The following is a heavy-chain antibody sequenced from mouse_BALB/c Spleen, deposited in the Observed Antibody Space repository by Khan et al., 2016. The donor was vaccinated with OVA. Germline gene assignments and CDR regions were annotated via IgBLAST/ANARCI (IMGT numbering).Heavy chain of an antibody. CDR3: ASAGTTVVAYLYVDG. Sequence: EVELVESGPDLVKPSQSLSLTRTVTGYSITSGYSWHWIRQFPGNKLEWMGYIYYSGTTNYNPSLKSRISITRDTSKNQFFLQLNSVTTEDTATYYRASAGTTVVAYLYVDGGGEGTTVTVSS. V-gene: IGHV3-1*02. J-gene: IGHJ1*01. D-gene: IGHD1-1*01. CDR1: GYSITSGYS. CDR2: IYYSGTT.